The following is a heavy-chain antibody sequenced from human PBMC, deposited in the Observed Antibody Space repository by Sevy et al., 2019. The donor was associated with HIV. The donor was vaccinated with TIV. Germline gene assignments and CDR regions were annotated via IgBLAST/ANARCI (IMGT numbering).Heavy chain of an antibody. J-gene: IGHJ3*02. D-gene: IGHD3-10*01. CDR1: GYSFTSYW. CDR3: ATKPGTAMVGGRDAFDI. CDR2: IYPGDSDT. V-gene: IGHV5-51*01. Sequence: GESLKISCKGSGYSFTSYWIGWVRQIPGKGLEWMGIIYPGDSDTRYSPYFQGQVTISADKSLSTDYLQWSSLKAADTAMYYWATKPGTAMVGGRDAFDIWGQGTMVTVSS.